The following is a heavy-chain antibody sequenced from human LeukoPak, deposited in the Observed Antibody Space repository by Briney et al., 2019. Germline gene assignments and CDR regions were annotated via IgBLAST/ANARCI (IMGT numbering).Heavy chain of an antibody. CDR2: IYNTGST. CDR3: ARVSSITDAFDI. V-gene: IGHV4-59*01. J-gene: IGHJ3*02. D-gene: IGHD1-14*01. CDR1: GGSISSYY. Sequence: SETLSLTCTVSGGSISSYYWSWIRQPPGKGLEWIGYIYNTGSTRYSPSLKSRVTILVDTSNNQFSLKLTSVTAADTAVYYCARVSSITDAFDIWGQGTMVTVSS.